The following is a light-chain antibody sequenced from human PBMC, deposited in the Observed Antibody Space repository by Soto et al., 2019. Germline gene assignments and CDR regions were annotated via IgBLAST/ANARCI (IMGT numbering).Light chain of an antibody. CDR3: QQFNSYPLT. CDR1: QTVRNNY. CDR2: GAS. J-gene: IGKJ4*01. V-gene: IGKV3-20*01. Sequence: VLTQSPGTLSLSPGERATLSCRASQTVRNNYLAWYQQKPGQAPRLLIYGASNRATGIPDRFSGGGSGTNFTLTISRLEPEDFAVYYCQQFNSYPLTFGGGTKVDIK.